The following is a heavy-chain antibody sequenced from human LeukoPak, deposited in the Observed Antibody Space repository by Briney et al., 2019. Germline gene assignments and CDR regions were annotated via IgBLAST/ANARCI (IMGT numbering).Heavy chain of an antibody. CDR1: GFTFSSCW. D-gene: IGHD3/OR15-3a*01. CDR2: INSDGITT. V-gene: IGHV3-74*01. CDR3: ARGTGYAVLDY. J-gene: IGHJ4*02. Sequence: PGGSLRLSCAVSGFTFSSCWMHWVRQPPGKGLVWVSRINSDGITTFYADSVKGRFTISRDNAKNTLYLQMNSLRAEDTAVYYCARGTGYAVLDYWGQGTLVTVSS.